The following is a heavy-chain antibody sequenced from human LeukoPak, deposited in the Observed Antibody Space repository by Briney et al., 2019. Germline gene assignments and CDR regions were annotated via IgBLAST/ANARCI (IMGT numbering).Heavy chain of an antibody. D-gene: IGHD1-26*01. CDR2: IYYSGST. CDR1: GGSISSYY. CDR3: ARTSIIATPYYCDY. V-gene: IGHV4-59*01. Sequence: SETLSLTCTVSGGSISSYYWSWIRQPPGKGLEWIGYIYYSGSTNYNPSLKNRLTISVDTSKNQFSLKLSSVPAADTAVYYCARTSIIATPYYCDYWGQGTLVTVSS. J-gene: IGHJ4*02.